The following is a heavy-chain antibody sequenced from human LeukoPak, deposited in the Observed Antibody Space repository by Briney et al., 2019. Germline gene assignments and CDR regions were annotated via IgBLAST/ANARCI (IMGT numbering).Heavy chain of an antibody. Sequence: ASVKVSCMASGYTLPSYDINWLRQATGQGLDGMGWMNPNSCNTGYAQKFQGRVTMTRNTSISTAYMELSSLRSEDTAVYYCARGHDWYDILTGYYDYWGQGTLVTVSS. D-gene: IGHD3-9*01. V-gene: IGHV1-8*01. CDR3: ARGHDWYDILTGYYDY. CDR1: GYTLPSYD. CDR2: MNPNSCNT. J-gene: IGHJ4*02.